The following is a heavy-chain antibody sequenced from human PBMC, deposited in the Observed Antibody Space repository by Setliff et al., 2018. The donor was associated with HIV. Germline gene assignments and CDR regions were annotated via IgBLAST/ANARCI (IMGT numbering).Heavy chain of an antibody. CDR2: INAGNGNP. J-gene: IGHJ4*02. V-gene: IGHV7-4-1*02. CDR3: ARDGGRRDGYNLGLDY. Sequence: GASVKVSCKASGYTFTDYAIHWVRQAPGQRLEWMGWINAGNGNPTYAQGFTGRFVFSLDTSVSTAYLQISSLKAEDTAVYYCARDGGRRDGYNLGLDYWGQGTLVTVSS. D-gene: IGHD5-12*01. CDR1: GYTFTDYA.